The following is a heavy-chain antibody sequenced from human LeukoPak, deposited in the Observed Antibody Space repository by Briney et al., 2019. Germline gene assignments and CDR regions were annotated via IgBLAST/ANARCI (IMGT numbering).Heavy chain of an antibody. Sequence: KASETLSLTCTVSGGSISSQYWSWLRQPPGKGLEWIGYIYYSGSTNYNPSLKSRVNISVDTTKNQFSLRLSSVTAADTAVYYCARLRPYDFWSCYYYDAFDIWGQGTMVTVSS. D-gene: IGHD3-3*01. CDR3: ARLRPYDFWSCYYYDAFDI. CDR1: GGSISSQY. V-gene: IGHV4-59*11. J-gene: IGHJ3*02. CDR2: IYYSGST.